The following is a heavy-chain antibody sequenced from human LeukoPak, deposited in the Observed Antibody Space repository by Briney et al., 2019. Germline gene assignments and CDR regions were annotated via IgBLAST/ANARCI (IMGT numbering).Heavy chain of an antibody. Sequence: GGSLRLSCAASGFTFSTYWMGWVRQAPGKGLEWVAKIKPDGSEKDHVDSVKGRFTVSRDNAKNSLSLQMNNLRAEDTAVYYCARVYSSGYSLDYWGQGTLVTVSS. V-gene: IGHV3-7*01. J-gene: IGHJ4*02. CDR3: ARVYSSGYSLDY. CDR2: IKPDGSEK. D-gene: IGHD3-22*01. CDR1: GFTFSTYW.